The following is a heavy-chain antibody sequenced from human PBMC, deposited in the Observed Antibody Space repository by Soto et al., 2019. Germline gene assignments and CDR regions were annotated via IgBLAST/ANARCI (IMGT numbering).Heavy chain of an antibody. V-gene: IGHV4-59*01. CDR2: IYYSGST. Sequence: PSETLSLTCTVSGGSISSYYWSWIRQPPGKGLEWIGYIYYSGSTNYNPSLKSRVTISVDTSKNQFSLRLSSVTAADTAVYYCARDIVVVPGSGGWFDPWGQGTLVTVSS. D-gene: IGHD2-2*01. CDR1: GGSISSYY. J-gene: IGHJ5*02. CDR3: ARDIVVVPGSGGWFDP.